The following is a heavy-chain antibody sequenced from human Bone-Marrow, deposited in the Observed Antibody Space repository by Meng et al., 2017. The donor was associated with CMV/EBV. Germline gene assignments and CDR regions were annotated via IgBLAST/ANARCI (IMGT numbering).Heavy chain of an antibody. D-gene: IGHD3-22*01. CDR2: IYRSGST. CDR3: AGSITMIGVGYDY. V-gene: IGHV4-39*07. CDR1: DGSISSTNYD. J-gene: IGHJ4*02. Sequence: SETLSLTCTVSDGSISSTNYDWRWIRQPPGKGLEWIGSIYRSGSTYYNPSLKSRVTISVDTSKNQFSLKLSSVTAADTAVYYCAGSITMIGVGYDYWGQGTLVTVSS.